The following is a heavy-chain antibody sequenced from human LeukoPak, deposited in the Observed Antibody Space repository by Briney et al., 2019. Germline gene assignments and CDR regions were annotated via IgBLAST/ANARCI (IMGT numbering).Heavy chain of an antibody. D-gene: IGHD2-2*02. Sequence: ASVKVSCKASGYTFTSYYMHWVRQAPGQGLEWMGIINPSGGSTSYAQKFQGRVTMTRDTSTSTVYMELSSLRSEDTAVYYCATKIVVVPAAIRDWGQGTLVTVSS. CDR2: INPSGGST. J-gene: IGHJ4*02. CDR1: GYTFTSYY. V-gene: IGHV1-46*01. CDR3: ATKIVVVPAAIRD.